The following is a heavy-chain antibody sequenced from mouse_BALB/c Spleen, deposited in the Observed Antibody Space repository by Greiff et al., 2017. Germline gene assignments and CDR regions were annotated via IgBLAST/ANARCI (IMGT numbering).Heavy chain of an antibody. CDR1: GYSITSDYA. V-gene: IGHV3-2*02. D-gene: IGHD2-14*01. J-gene: IGHJ3*01. CDR2: ISYSGST. CDR3: ARSGYDTFAY. Sequence: EVQLQQSGPGLVKPSQSLSLTCTVTGYSITSDYAWNWIRQFPGNKLEWMGYISYSGSTSYNPSLKSRISITRDTSKNQFFLQLNSVTTEDTATYYCARSGYDTFAYWGQGTLVTVSA.